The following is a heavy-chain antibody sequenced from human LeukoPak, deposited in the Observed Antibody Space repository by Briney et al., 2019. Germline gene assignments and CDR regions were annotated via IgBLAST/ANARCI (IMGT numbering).Heavy chain of an antibody. CDR2: ISGSGGST. CDR1: GFTFSSYA. Sequence: GGSLRLSCAASGFTFSSYAMSWVRQAPGKGLEWVSAISGSGGSTYYADSVKGRSTISRDNSKSTVYLQMNSLRVEDAAVYYCSKDLTSDFGGDLDPWGQGTLVTVSS. D-gene: IGHD3-10*01. CDR3: SKDLTSDFGGDLDP. J-gene: IGHJ5*02. V-gene: IGHV3-23*01.